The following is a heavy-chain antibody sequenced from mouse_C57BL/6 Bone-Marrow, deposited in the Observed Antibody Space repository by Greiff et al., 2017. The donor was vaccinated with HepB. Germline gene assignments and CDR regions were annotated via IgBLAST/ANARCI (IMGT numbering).Heavy chain of an antibody. CDR3: ARYHYYYGSSSYAMDY. CDR2: IRNKANGYTT. Sequence: EVKVVESGGGLVQPGGSLSLSCAASGFTFTDYYMSWVRQPPGKALEWLGFIRNKANGYTTEYSASVKGRFTISRDNSQSILYLQMNALRAEDSATYYCARYHYYYGSSSYAMDYWGQGTSVTVSS. D-gene: IGHD1-1*01. V-gene: IGHV7-3*01. J-gene: IGHJ4*01. CDR1: GFTFTDYY.